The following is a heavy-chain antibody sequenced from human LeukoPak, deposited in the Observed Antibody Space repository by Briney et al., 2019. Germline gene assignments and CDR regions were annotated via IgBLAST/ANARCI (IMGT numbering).Heavy chain of an antibody. Sequence: PGGSLRLSCAASGFTVSSNYMSWVRQAPGKGLEWVSVIYSGGSTYYADSVKGRFTISRDNSKNTLYLQMNSLRAEDTAVYYCAKAVDASGSYGYFDYWGQGTLVTVSS. CDR3: AKAVDASGSYGYFDY. CDR1: GFTVSSNY. V-gene: IGHV3-53*01. J-gene: IGHJ4*02. CDR2: IYSGGST. D-gene: IGHD3-10*01.